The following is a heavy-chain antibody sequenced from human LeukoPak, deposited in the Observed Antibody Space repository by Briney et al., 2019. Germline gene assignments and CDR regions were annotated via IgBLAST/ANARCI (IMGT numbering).Heavy chain of an antibody. Sequence: PSETLSLTCAVYGGSFSGYYWSWIRQPPGKGLEWIGEINHSGSTNYNPSLKSRVTISVDTSKNQFSLKLSSVTAADTAVYYCARHMVRGVMDYWGQGTLVTVSS. CDR2: INHSGST. V-gene: IGHV4-34*01. D-gene: IGHD3-10*01. CDR1: GGSFSGYY. CDR3: ARHMVRGVMDY. J-gene: IGHJ4*02.